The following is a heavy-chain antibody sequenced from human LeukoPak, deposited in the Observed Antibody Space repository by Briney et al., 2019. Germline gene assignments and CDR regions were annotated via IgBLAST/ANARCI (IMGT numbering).Heavy chain of an antibody. D-gene: IGHD3-10*01. Sequence: PSEALSLTCAVSGFSIGSDKYWGWIRQPPGNGLEWIGSIYHTGSTYYNPSLKSRVTISVDTSKNQFSLKLNSVTAADTAVYYCARLSYYYYYMDVWGRGTAVTVSS. CDR2: IYHTGST. J-gene: IGHJ6*03. CDR3: ARLSYYYYYMDV. V-gene: IGHV4-38-2*01. CDR1: GFSIGSDKY.